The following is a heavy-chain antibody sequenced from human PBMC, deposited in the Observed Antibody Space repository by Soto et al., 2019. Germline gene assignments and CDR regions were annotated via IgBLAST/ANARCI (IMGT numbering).Heavy chain of an antibody. Sequence: GESLKISCKGSGYSFTSYWIGWVRQMPGKGLEWMGIIYPGDSDTRYSPSFQGQVTISADKSISTAYLQWSSLKASDTAMYYCARHEGVVGDSHLNYYYYMDVWGKGTTVTVSS. D-gene: IGHD3-10*01. V-gene: IGHV5-51*01. CDR3: ARHEGVVGDSHLNYYYYMDV. J-gene: IGHJ6*03. CDR1: GYSFTSYW. CDR2: IYPGDSDT.